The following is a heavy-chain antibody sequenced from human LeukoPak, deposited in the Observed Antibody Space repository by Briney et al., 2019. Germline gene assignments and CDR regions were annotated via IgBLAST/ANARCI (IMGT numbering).Heavy chain of an antibody. CDR3: AATPTWDVVVPAARRRGFDP. CDR1: GASISSDYY. Sequence: SETLSLTCTVSGASISSDYYWSWIRQSPGKGLEWIAHIYHSGSTYYNPSLKSRVTISVDTSKNQFSLKLSSVTAADTAVYYCAATPTWDVVVPAARRRGFDPWGQGTLVTVSS. V-gene: IGHV4-30-4*01. CDR2: IYHSGST. J-gene: IGHJ5*02. D-gene: IGHD2-2*01.